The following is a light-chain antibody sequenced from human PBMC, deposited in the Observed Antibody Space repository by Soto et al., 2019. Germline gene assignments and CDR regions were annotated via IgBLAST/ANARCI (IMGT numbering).Light chain of an antibody. J-gene: IGLJ3*02. CDR2: DVT. CDR3: CSHAGGTSWV. CDR1: SSDIGAHNF. V-gene: IGLV2-14*03. Sequence: QSVLTQPASVSGSPGQSITVSCTGTSSDIGAHNFVSWYQQHPSKAPRLIIYDVTNRPSGVPYRFSGSKSGSTASLTISGLQAEDEADYYCCSHAGGTSWVFGGGTKLTVL.